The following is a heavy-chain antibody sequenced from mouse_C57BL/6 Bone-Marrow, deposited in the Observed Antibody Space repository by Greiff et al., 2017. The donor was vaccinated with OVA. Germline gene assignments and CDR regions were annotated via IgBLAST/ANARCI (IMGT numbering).Heavy chain of an antibody. V-gene: IGHV1-50*01. D-gene: IGHD1-1*01. CDR2: IDPSDSYT. J-gene: IGHJ2*01. Sequence: VQLQQPGAELVKPGASVKLSCKASGYTFTSYWMQWVKQRPGQGLEWIGEIDPSDSYTNYNQKFKGKATLTVDTSSSTAYMQLSSLTSEDSAVYYCAILGTTVVATRNYFDYWGQGTTLTVAS. CDR3: AILGTTVVATRNYFDY. CDR1: GYTFTSYW.